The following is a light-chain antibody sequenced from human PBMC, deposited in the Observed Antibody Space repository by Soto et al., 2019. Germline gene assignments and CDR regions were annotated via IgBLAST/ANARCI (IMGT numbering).Light chain of an antibody. CDR3: QQYGSSPWT. CDR1: QSVSSSY. J-gene: IGKJ1*01. Sequence: EIVLTQSPGTLSLSPVERATLSCRASQSVSSSYLAWYQQKPGQAPRLLIYGASSRATGIPDRFSGSGSGTDFTLTISRPEPEDFAVYYCQQYGSSPWTFGQGTKVDI. CDR2: GAS. V-gene: IGKV3-20*01.